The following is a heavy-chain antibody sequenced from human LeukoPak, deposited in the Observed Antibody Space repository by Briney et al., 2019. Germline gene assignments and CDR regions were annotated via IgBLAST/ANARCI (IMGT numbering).Heavy chain of an antibody. Sequence: SETLSLTCTVSGGSISSYYWSWIRQPPGKGLEWIGYIYYSGSTNYNPSLKSRVTISVDTSKNQFSLKLSSVTAADTAVYYCARLLMAAAGTFYYYYMDVWGKGTTVTVSS. V-gene: IGHV4-59*01. CDR2: IYYSGST. CDR3: ARLLMAAAGTFYYYYMDV. CDR1: GGSISSYY. D-gene: IGHD6-13*01. J-gene: IGHJ6*03.